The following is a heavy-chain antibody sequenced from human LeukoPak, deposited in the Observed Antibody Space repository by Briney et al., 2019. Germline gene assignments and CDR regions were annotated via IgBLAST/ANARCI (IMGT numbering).Heavy chain of an antibody. CDR1: GFTFDSYA. V-gene: IGHV3-30-3*01. D-gene: IGHD6-6*01. CDR3: ARVEYSSSPHFDY. J-gene: IGHJ4*02. CDR2: ITYDGTNK. Sequence: PGGPLRLSCAASGFTFDSYALHWVRQAPGKGLEWLAIITYDGTNKYYADSVKGRFTISRDNSKNTLFLQMNSLRAEDTAVYYCARVEYSSSPHFDYWGQGTLVTVSS.